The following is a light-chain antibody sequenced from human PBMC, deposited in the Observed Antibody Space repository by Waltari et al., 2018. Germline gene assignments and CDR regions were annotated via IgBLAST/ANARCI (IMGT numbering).Light chain of an antibody. J-gene: IGLJ2*01. Sequence: WYQQKPGQSPVLVIFQDITRPSGIPERFSGSNSGNTATLTISGTQAMDEADYYCQTWDNSAVVFGGGTKLTVL. CDR2: QDI. V-gene: IGLV3-1*01. CDR3: QTWDNSAVV.